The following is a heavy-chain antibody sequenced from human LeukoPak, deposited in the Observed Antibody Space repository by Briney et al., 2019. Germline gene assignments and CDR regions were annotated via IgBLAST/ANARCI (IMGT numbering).Heavy chain of an antibody. D-gene: IGHD3-10*02. Sequence: PGGSLRLSCAGSGSTFSTSAMNWVRQVPGKGLEWVSSIDYDGSHIYYSASVKGRFSISRDNARDSVYLQMDSLRAEDTAVYYCARDPERYLRTGHYDYWGQGTLVIVSS. CDR1: GSTFSTSA. CDR2: IDYDGSHI. J-gene: IGHJ4*02. CDR3: ARDPERYLRTGHYDY. V-gene: IGHV3-21*01.